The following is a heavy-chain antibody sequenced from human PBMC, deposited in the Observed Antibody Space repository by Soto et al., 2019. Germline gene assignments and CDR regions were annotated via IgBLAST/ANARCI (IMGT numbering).Heavy chain of an antibody. J-gene: IGHJ4*02. CDR3: GRDAGSRFDY. Sequence: EVQLVESGRGLVQPGGSLRLSCAASGFTFSSYWMTWARQAPGKGLEWVASMNRDGSEKRYVDSVEGRFTISRDNAKNSLFLQMNSLSPDDTAVYYCGRDAGSRFDYWGQGSLVTVSS. CDR2: MNRDGSEK. CDR1: GFTFSSYW. D-gene: IGHD1-26*01. V-gene: IGHV3-7*01.